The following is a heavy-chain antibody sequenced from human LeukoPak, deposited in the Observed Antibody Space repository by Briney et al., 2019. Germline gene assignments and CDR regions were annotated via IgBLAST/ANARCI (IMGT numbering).Heavy chain of an antibody. CDR3: TITTGTTLGLMDY. V-gene: IGHV4-59*12. D-gene: IGHD1-1*01. CDR1: GGSISSSY. CDR2: IYYSGST. J-gene: IGHJ4*02. Sequence: NPSETLSLTCTVSGGSISSSYWSWIRQPPGKGLEWIGYIYYSGSTSYNPSLKSRVTISVDTSKNQLSLKMSSVTAADTAVYYCTITTGTTLGLMDYWGQGTLVTVSS.